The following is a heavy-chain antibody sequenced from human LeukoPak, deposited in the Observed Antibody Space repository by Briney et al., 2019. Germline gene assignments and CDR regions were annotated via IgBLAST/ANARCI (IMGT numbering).Heavy chain of an antibody. D-gene: IGHD4-17*01. CDR1: GGTFSSYA. CDR2: IIPILGIA. V-gene: IGHV1-69*04. CDR3: ARRNDYGDYMGY. Sequence: GASVKVSCKASGGTFSSYAISWVRQAPGQGLERMGRIIPILGIANYAQKFQGRVTITADKSTSTAYMELSSLRSEDTAVYYCARRNDYGDYMGYWGQGTLVTVSS. J-gene: IGHJ4*02.